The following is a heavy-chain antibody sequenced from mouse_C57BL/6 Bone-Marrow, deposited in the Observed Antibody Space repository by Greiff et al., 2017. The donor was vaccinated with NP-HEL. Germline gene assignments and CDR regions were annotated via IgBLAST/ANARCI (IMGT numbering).Heavy chain of an antibody. J-gene: IGHJ3*01. CDR2: IYPRSGNT. CDR3: ARKGGLLQACFAY. Sequence: QVQLQQSGAELARPGASVKLSCKASGYTFTSYGISWVKQRTGQGLEWIGEIYPRSGNTYYNEKFKGKATLTADKSSSTAYMELRSLTSEDSAVYFCARKGGLLQACFAYWGQGTLVTVSA. V-gene: IGHV1-81*01. D-gene: IGHD1-1*01. CDR1: GYTFTSYG.